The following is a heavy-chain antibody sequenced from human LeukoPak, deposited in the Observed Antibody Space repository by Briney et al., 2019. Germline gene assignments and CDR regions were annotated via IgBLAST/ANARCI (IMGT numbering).Heavy chain of an antibody. CDR3: ARDLYYCGSGSYFDY. CDR1: GFTFSSYW. J-gene: IGHJ4*02. V-gene: IGHV3-7*03. Sequence: GGSLRLSCAASGFTFSSYWMSWVRQAPGKGLEWVANIKQDGSEKYYVDSVKGRFTISRDNAKNSLYLQMNSLRAEDTAVYYCARDLYYCGSGSYFDYWGQGTLVTVSS. D-gene: IGHD3-10*01. CDR2: IKQDGSEK.